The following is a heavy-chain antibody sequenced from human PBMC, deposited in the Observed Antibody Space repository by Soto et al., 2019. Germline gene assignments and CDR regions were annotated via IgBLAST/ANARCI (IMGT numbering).Heavy chain of an antibody. CDR3: ARVSFETSGYADY. D-gene: IGHD3-22*01. CDR2: INAANGNT. V-gene: IGHV1-3*01. Sequence: QVHLVQSGAEVKKPGASVKVSCKASGYIFSTYTMHWVRQAPGQRLEWMGWINAANGNTKYSQNFQGRVTISRDTSAGTAYLELSSLRSEDTAVYYCARVSFETSGYADYWGQGTLVTVSS. J-gene: IGHJ4*02. CDR1: GYIFSTYT.